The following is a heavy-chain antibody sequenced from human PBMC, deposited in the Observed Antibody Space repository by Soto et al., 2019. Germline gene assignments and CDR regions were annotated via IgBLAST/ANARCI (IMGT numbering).Heavy chain of an antibody. V-gene: IGHV5-51*01. D-gene: IGHD3-3*01. CDR3: ARLPRDCNKTSCYYADH. CDR2: MYPGDSDT. Sequence: LKISCRGSGYDFNTNWFGWVRQLPGRGLEWVGIMYPGDSDTRYNPSLQGHVTLSVDVTVSTAFLQWRSLETSDTGMYFCARLPRDCNKTSCYYADHWGQGTQVTVSS. CDR1: GYDFNTNW. J-gene: IGHJ4*02.